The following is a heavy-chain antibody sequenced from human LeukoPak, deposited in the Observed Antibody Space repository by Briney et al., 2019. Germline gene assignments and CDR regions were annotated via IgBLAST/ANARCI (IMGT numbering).Heavy chain of an antibody. V-gene: IGHV3-13*01. CDR3: ARRSAAAGIDAFDI. CDR2: VGTGGDT. D-gene: IGHD6-13*01. Sequence: GGSLRLSCSASGFSFRNYDMHWVRQPTGKGLEWVSAVGTGGDTYYAGSVKGRFTVVRENAKNTLYLQMNSLRAGDTAMYYCARRSAAAGIDAFDIWGQGTMVTVSS. CDR1: GFSFRNYD. J-gene: IGHJ3*02.